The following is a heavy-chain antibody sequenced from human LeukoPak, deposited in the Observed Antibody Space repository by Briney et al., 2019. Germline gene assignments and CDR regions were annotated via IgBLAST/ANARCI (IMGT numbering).Heavy chain of an antibody. Sequence: PSQTLSPTCTVSGGSISGSYWSWIRQPPGKGLGWIAYMYNSGSTNYNPSLKSRVTISIDTSKNQFSLKLSSLTAADTAIYYCARGIESYGDYGYWGQGILVTVSS. D-gene: IGHD4-17*01. V-gene: IGHV4-59*01. J-gene: IGHJ4*02. CDR2: MYNSGST. CDR1: GGSISGSY. CDR3: ARGIESYGDYGY.